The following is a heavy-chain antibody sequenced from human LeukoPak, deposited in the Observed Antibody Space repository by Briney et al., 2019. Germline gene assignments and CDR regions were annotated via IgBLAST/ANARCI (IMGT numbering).Heavy chain of an antibody. J-gene: IGHJ4*02. V-gene: IGHV1-8*03. CDR3: TVQSDYDSSGYYYI. D-gene: IGHD3-22*01. CDR1: GYTFTSYD. Sequence: ASVKVSCKASGYTFTSYDINWVRQATGQGLEWMGWMNPNSGNTGYAQKFQGRVTITRNTSISTAYMELSSLRSEDTAVYYCTVQSDYDSSGYYYICGQGTLVTVSS. CDR2: MNPNSGNT.